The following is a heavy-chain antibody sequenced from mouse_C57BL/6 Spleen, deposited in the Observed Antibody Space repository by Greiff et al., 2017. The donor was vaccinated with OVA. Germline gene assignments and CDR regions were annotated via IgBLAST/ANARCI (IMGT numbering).Heavy chain of an antibody. CDR2: IHPNSGST. V-gene: IGHV1-64*01. CDR1: GYTFTSYW. J-gene: IGHJ4*01. Sequence: QVQLQQPGAELVKPGASVKLSCKASGYTFTSYWMHWVKQRPGQGLEWIGMIHPNSGSTNYNEKFKSKATLTVDKSSSTAYMQLSSLTSEDSAVYYCAKITTVVAPGGYWGQGTSVTVSS. CDR3: AKITTVVAPGGY. D-gene: IGHD1-1*01.